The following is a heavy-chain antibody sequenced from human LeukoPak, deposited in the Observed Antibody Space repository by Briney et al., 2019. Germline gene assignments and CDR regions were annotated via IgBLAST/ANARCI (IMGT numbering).Heavy chain of an antibody. CDR1: GFAFSTYG. CDR2: ITSRSTI. D-gene: IGHD3-10*01. Sequence: GGSPRLSCAASGFAFSTYGMNWVRQAPGKGLEWVSYITSRSTIYYADSVRGRFTISRDNVKNSLYLEMSSLRDDDTAVYYCARRLSGSYLDYWGQGTLVTVSS. CDR3: ARRLSGSYLDY. J-gene: IGHJ4*02. V-gene: IGHV3-48*02.